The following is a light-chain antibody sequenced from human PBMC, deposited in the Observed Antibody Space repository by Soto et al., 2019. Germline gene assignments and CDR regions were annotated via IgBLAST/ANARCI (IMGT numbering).Light chain of an antibody. CDR1: SSDVGGYNY. J-gene: IGLJ2*01. V-gene: IGLV2-8*01. Sequence: QSALTQPPSAAGSPGQSVTISCPGTSSDVGGYNYVSWYQQHPGKAPKLMIYEVSKRPSGVPDRFSGSKSGNTASLTVSGLQAEDEADYYCTSYAGSDNLVFGGGTTLTVL. CDR2: EVS. CDR3: TSYAGSDNLV.